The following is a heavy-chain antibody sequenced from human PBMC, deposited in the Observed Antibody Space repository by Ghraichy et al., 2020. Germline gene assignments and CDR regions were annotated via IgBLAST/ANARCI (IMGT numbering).Heavy chain of an antibody. V-gene: IGHV4-4*09. CDR2: IYTSGST. Sequence: SETLSLTCTVSGGSISSYYWSWIRQPPGKGLEWIGYIYTSGSTNYNPSLKSRVTISVDTSKNQFFLKLSSVTAADTAVYYCARSGSSSWYWYYFDYWGQGTLITVSS. D-gene: IGHD6-13*01. J-gene: IGHJ4*02. CDR3: ARSGSSSWYWYYFDY. CDR1: GGSISSYY.